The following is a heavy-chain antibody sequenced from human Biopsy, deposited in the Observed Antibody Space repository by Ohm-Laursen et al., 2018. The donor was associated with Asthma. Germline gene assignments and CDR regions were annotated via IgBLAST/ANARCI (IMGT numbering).Heavy chain of an antibody. D-gene: IGHD6-6*01. J-gene: IGHJ6*02. CDR1: RFTYE. CDR2: ISYDGSSI. Sequence: SLRLSCAASRFTYEMHWVRQAPGKGLEWVAVISYDGSSIYYADSVKGRFTISRDNSKNTLYPQMNSLRAEDTAVYYCARKIAARGGMGVWGQGTTVTVSS. CDR3: ARKIAARGGMGV. V-gene: IGHV3-30-3*01.